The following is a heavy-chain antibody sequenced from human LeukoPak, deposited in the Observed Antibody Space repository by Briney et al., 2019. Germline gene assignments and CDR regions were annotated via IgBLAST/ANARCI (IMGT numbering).Heavy chain of an antibody. CDR1: GFTFDDYA. V-gene: IGHV3-43*02. Sequence: GGSLRLSCAASGFTFDDYALHWVRQAPGKGLEWVSFISGDGGNTYYADSVKGRFTISRDNSKNSLYLQMNSLRTEDTALYYCAKARRSSSSYSWLDPWGQGILVTVSS. CDR2: ISGDGGNT. CDR3: AKARRSSSSYSWLDP. J-gene: IGHJ5*02. D-gene: IGHD6-13*01.